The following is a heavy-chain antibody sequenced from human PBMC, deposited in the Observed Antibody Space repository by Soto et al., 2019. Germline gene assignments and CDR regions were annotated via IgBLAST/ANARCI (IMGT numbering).Heavy chain of an antibody. D-gene: IGHD2-15*01. V-gene: IGHV1-69*01. J-gene: IGHJ6*02. Sequence: QVQLVQSGAEVKKPGSSVKVSCKASGGTFSSYAISWVRQAPGQGLEWMGGIIPIFGTANYAQKFQGRVTITADDSTSTAYMELSSLRSEDTAVYYCAREGYCSGGSCYYYGMDVWGQGTTVTVSS. CDR2: IIPIFGTA. CDR1: GGTFSSYA. CDR3: AREGYCSGGSCYYYGMDV.